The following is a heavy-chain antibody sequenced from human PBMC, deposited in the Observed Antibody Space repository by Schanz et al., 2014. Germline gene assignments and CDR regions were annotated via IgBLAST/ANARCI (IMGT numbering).Heavy chain of an antibody. J-gene: IGHJ6*02. CDR1: GGSISSGGYS. V-gene: IGHV4-61*08. CDR3: ARAEINSGYARYYYGMDV. CDR2: IYYSGST. D-gene: IGHD5-12*01. Sequence: QVQLQQWGAGLLKPSQTLSLTCAVSGGSISSGGYSWSWIRQPPGKGLEWIGYIYYSGSTNYNPSLKSRVTISVDTSKNQFSLKLSSVTAADTAVYYCARAEINSGYARYYYGMDVWGQGTTVTVSS.